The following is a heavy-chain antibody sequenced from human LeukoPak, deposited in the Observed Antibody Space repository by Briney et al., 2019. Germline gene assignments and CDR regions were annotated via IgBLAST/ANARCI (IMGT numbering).Heavy chain of an antibody. Sequence: PGGSLRLSCAASGFTFSSYGMHWVRQAPGKGLEWVALIWYDGSKNYYADSVKGRFTVSRDNAKNSLYLQMNSLRGDDAAIYYCARDWGAAGLWDYWGQGTLVTVSS. CDR3: ARDWGAAGLWDY. D-gene: IGHD6-13*01. J-gene: IGHJ4*02. V-gene: IGHV3-33*01. CDR2: IWYDGSKN. CDR1: GFTFSSYG.